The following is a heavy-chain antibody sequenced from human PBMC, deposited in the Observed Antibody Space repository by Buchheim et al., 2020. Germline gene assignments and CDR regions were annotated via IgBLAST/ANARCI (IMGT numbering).Heavy chain of an antibody. CDR3: AKDGGLGYYGDLNWFDP. D-gene: IGHD4-17*01. Sequence: QVQLVESGGGVVQPGESLRLSCAASGFAFNTHAMHWVRQAPGKGLEWVAFIWYDGSEKHYIDSVKGRFTISRDNSKNTLYLQMNSLRAEDTAVYYCAKDGGLGYYGDLNWFDPWGQGTL. CDR1: GFAFNTHA. J-gene: IGHJ5*02. CDR2: IWYDGSEK. V-gene: IGHV3-30*02.